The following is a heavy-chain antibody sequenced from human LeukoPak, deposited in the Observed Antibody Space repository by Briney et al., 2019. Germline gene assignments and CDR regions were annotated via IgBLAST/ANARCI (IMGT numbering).Heavy chain of an antibody. Sequence: GGSLRLSCAASGFTLSSYGMSWVRQAPGKGLEWVSAISGSGGSTYYADSVKGRFTISRDNSKNTLYLQMNSLRAEDTAVYYCAKTPYYYYYMDVWGKGTTVTVSS. J-gene: IGHJ6*03. V-gene: IGHV3-23*01. CDR2: ISGSGGST. CDR1: GFTLSSYG. CDR3: AKTPYYYYYMDV.